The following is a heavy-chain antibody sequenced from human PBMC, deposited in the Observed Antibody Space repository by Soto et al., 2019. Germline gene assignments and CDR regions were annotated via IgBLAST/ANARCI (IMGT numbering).Heavy chain of an antibody. J-gene: IGHJ4*02. CDR1: GGIFSSNT. CDR3: ASKAACGGDCYAFDS. Sequence: QVYLVQSGAEVKKPGSSVKISCKASGGIFSSNTINWVRQAAGQGLEWMGGIIPLFGTANYAEKFQGRVTITADKSTKTEYIELTCLRSEDTAVYYCASKAACGGDCYAFDSWGQGTLVTVSS. V-gene: IGHV1-69*06. D-gene: IGHD2-21*02. CDR2: IIPLFGTA.